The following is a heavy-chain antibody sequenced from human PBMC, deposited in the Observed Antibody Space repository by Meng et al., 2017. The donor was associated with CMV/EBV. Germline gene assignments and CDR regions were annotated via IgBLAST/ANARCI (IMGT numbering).Heavy chain of an antibody. J-gene: IGHJ4*02. CDR3: ARGAWDYDFWSGQNGDY. V-gene: IGHV3-48*04. Sequence: GESLKISCAASGFTFSSYSMNWVRQAPGKGLEWGSYISSSSSTIYYADSVKGRFTISRDNAKNSLYLQMNSMRAEDTAVYYCARGAWDYDFWSGQNGDYWGQGTLVTVSS. D-gene: IGHD3-3*01. CDR2: ISSSSSTI. CDR1: GFTFSSYS.